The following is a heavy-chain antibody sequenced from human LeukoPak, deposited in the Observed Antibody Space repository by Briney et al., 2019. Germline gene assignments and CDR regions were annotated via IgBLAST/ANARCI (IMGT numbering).Heavy chain of an antibody. J-gene: IGHJ4*02. CDR3: ARAEGGS. Sequence: ASVTVSCTASGYMFSNFFSSYGITWVRQAPGQGLEWMGWMNPNSGNTGYAQKFQGRVTMTRNTSISTAYMELSSLRSEDTAVYYCARAEGGSWGQGTLVTVSS. CDR1: GYMFSNFFSSYG. V-gene: IGHV1-8*02. CDR2: MNPNSGNT. D-gene: IGHD2-15*01.